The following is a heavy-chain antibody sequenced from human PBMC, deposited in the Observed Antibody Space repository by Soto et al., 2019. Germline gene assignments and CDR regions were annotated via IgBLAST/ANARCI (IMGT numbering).Heavy chain of an antibody. J-gene: IGHJ6*03. CDR3: AGLLNYYYMDV. CDR2: IYYSGST. CDR1: GGSISSYY. V-gene: IGHV4-59*08. Sequence: SETLSLACTVSGGSISSYYWSWIRQPPGKGLEWIGYIYYSGSTNYNPSLKSRVTISVDTSKNQFSLKLSSVTAADTAVYYCAGLLNYYYMDVWGKGTTVTVSS.